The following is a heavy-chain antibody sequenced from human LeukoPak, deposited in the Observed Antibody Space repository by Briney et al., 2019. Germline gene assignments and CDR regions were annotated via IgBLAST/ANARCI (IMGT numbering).Heavy chain of an antibody. D-gene: IGHD2-21*01. CDR3: ARGGLPGGFDI. V-gene: IGHV3-74*01. J-gene: IGHJ3*02. Sequence: GGSLRPSCAASGFTFSSYWMHWVRQAPGKELVWVSPIDTDGTSTTYADSVKGRFTISRDNAKNTLYLQMNSLRAEDTAVYYCARGGLPGGFDIWGQGTMVTVSS. CDR1: GFTFSSYW. CDR2: IDTDGTST.